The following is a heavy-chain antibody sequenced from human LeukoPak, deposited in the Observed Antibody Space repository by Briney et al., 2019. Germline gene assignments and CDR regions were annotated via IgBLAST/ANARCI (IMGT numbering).Heavy chain of an antibody. CDR3: ARVYYVWGSYRYDY. D-gene: IGHD3-16*02. V-gene: IGHV4-59*01. J-gene: IGHJ4*02. Sequence: PSETLSLTCTVSGGSMSSKYWSWIRQPPGKGLEWIGYVYYTGGTDYHPSLKTRTTISIDTSKSQFALKLTSVTAADTAVYYCARVYYVWGSYRYDYWGQGTLVTVSS. CDR2: VYYTGGT. CDR1: GGSMSSKY.